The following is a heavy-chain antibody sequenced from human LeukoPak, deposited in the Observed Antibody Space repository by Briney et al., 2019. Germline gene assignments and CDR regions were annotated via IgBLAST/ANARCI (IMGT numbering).Heavy chain of an antibody. D-gene: IGHD3/OR15-3a*01. CDR1: GYSLAEND. J-gene: IGHJ4*02. Sequence: ASAKISCKASGYSLAENDMHWLRQAPGRGLEWMGWINADRGQKGSAQKFQDRFTMTRDTSTSTLYMEMSNLRSDDTAIYYCAMMFGGVGHDYCGQGTLVTVSS. V-gene: IGHV1-2*02. CDR3: AMMFGGVGHDY. CDR2: INADRGQK.